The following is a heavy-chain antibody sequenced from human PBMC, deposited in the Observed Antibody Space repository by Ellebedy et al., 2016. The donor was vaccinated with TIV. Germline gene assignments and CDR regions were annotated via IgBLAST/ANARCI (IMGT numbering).Heavy chain of an antibody. J-gene: IGHJ6*02. Sequence: ASVKVSXKASRCTFSSYDISWVRQAPGQGLEWMGGIIPIVGTANYAQKFQGRVTITADKSTSTAYMELSSLRSEDTAVYYCAYGRSTVTLSYYYYGMDVWGQGTTVTVSS. V-gene: IGHV1-69*06. D-gene: IGHD4-17*01. CDR3: AYGRSTVTLSYYYYGMDV. CDR1: RCTFSSYD. CDR2: IIPIVGTA.